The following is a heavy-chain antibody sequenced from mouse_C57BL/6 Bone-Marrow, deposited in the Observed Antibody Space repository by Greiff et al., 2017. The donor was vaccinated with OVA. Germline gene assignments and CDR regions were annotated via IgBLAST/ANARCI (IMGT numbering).Heavy chain of an antibody. Sequence: EVQRVESGGGLVKPGGSLKLSCAASGFTFSSYAMSWVSQTPGQRLEWVATISSGGSYTYYPDRVKGRFTISRDNAKNTLYLQRSSLRSEDTAMYYCARKGGNYEEFAYWDQGTVVTVSA. CDR3: ARKGGNYEEFAY. J-gene: IGHJ3*01. V-gene: IGHV5-9-3*01. D-gene: IGHD2-1*01. CDR2: ISSGGSYT. CDR1: GFTFSSYA.